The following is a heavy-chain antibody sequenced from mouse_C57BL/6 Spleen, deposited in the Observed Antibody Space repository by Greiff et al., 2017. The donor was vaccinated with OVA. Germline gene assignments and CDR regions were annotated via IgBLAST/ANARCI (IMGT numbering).Heavy chain of an antibody. CDR1: GYAFSSYW. D-gene: IGHD3-2*02. J-gene: IGHJ2*01. CDR3: AREGGSGYYFDY. Sequence: VKLQESGAELVKPGASVKISCKASGYAFSSYWMNWVKQRPGKGLEWIGQLYPGDGDTNYNGKFKGKATLTADKSSSTAYMQLSSLTSEDSAVYFCAREGGSGYYFDYWGQGTTLTVSS. V-gene: IGHV1-80*01. CDR2: LYPGDGDT.